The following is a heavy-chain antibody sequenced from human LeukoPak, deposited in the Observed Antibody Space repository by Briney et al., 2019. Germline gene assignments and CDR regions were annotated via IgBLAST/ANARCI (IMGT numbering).Heavy chain of an antibody. CDR2: ISGSSSYT. V-gene: IGHV3-11*06. CDR1: GFTYSDYY. CDR3: ARDGYTVTTQLPFDY. D-gene: IGHD4-17*01. Sequence: GGSLRLSCAASGFTYSDYYMSWIRQAPGKGLEWVSYISGSSSYTNYADSVKGRFTISRDNAKNSLYLQMNSLRAEDTAVYYCARDGYTVTTQLPFDYWGQGTLVTVSS. J-gene: IGHJ4*02.